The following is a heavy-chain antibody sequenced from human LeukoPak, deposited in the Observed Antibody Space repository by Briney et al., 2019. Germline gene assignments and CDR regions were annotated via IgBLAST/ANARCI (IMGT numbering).Heavy chain of an antibody. CDR2: INTNTGNP. V-gene: IGHV7-4-1*02. D-gene: IGHD1-26*01. CDR1: GYTFTSYA. J-gene: IGHJ5*02. Sequence: ASVKVSCKASGYTFTSYAMNWVRQAPGQGLEWMGWINTNTGNPTYAQGFTGRFVFSLDASVSTAYLQISSLKAEDTAVYYCAREGGKWELSNWFDPWGQGTLVTVSS. CDR3: AREGGKWELSNWFDP.